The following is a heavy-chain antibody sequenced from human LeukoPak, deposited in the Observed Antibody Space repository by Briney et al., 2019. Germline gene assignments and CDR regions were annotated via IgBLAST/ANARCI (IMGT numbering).Heavy chain of an antibody. D-gene: IGHD3-22*01. CDR2: IIPIFGTA. V-gene: IGHV1-69*13. J-gene: IGHJ4*02. CDR3: ARYDSPGRYFDY. CDR1: GGTFSSYA. Sequence: SVKVSCKASGGTFSSYAISWVRQAPGQGLEWMGGIIPIFGTANYAQKFQGRVTITADESTSTAYMELSSLRSEDTAVYYCARYDSPGRYFDYWGQGTLVTVSS.